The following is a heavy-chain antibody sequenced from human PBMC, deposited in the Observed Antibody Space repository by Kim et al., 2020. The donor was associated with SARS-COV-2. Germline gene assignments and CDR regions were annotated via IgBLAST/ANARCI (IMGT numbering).Heavy chain of an antibody. J-gene: IGHJ4*02. V-gene: IGHV1-69*02. CDR1: GGTFSSYT. D-gene: IGHD6-19*01. CDR2: IIPILGIA. CDR3: ARAVAGTHGSYYFDY. Sequence: SVKVSCKASGGTFSSYTISWVRQAPGQGLEWMGRIIPILGIANYAQKFQGRVTITADKSTSTAYMELSSLRSEDTAVYYCARAVAGTHGSYYFDYWGQGTLVTVSS.